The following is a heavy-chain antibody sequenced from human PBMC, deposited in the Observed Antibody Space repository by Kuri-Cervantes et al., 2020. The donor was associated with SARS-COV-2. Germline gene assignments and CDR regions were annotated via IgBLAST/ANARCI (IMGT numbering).Heavy chain of an antibody. D-gene: IGHD3-10*01. CDR2: INPNSGGT. V-gene: IGHV1-2*02. CDR1: ETTFPNYD. Sequence: ASVKVSCKAPETTFPNYDINWVRQATGQGLEWMGWINPNSGGTNYAQKFQGRVTMTRDTSISTAYMELSRLRSDDTAVYYCAKEASSGEVDYWGQGTLVTVSS. J-gene: IGHJ4*02. CDR3: AKEASSGEVDY.